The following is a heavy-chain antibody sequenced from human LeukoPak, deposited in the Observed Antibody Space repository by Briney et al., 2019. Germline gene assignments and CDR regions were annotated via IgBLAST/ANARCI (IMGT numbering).Heavy chain of an antibody. Sequence: GGSLRLSCAASGFTFSSYGMHWVRQAPGKGLEWVAFIRYDGSNKYYADSVKGRFTIFRDNSKNTLYLQMNSLRAEDTAVYYCAKASLMVYSSSWYGEFDIWGQGTMVTVSS. J-gene: IGHJ3*02. V-gene: IGHV3-30*02. CDR3: AKASLMVYSSSWYGEFDI. D-gene: IGHD6-13*01. CDR2: IRYDGSNK. CDR1: GFTFSSYG.